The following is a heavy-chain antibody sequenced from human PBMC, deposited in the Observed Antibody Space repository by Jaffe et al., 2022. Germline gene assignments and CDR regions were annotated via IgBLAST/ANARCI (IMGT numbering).Heavy chain of an antibody. CDR3: ARDQRFQVVATYYYYYYMDV. Sequence: EVQLVESGGGLVQPGGSLRLSCAASGFTFSSYEMNWVRQAPGKGLEWVSYISSSGSTIYYADSVKGRFTISRDNAKNSLYLQMNSLRAEDTAVYYCARDQRFQVVATYYYYYYMDVWGKGTTVTVSS. D-gene: IGHD5-12*01. V-gene: IGHV3-48*03. CDR2: ISSSGSTI. CDR1: GFTFSSYE. J-gene: IGHJ6*03.